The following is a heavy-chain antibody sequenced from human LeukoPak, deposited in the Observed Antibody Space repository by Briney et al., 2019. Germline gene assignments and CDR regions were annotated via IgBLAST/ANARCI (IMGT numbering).Heavy chain of an antibody. CDR2: INRDGSST. Sequence: GGSLRLSCAASGFTFSSYWMHWVRQAPGEGVVWVSRINRDGSSTSYADSVKGRYTISRDNAKNTLYLQMNRLRAEDTAVYYCARDGYSSGWSSGLFDYWGQGTLVTVSS. V-gene: IGHV3-74*01. CDR1: GFTFSSYW. D-gene: IGHD6-19*01. J-gene: IGHJ4*02. CDR3: ARDGYSSGWSSGLFDY.